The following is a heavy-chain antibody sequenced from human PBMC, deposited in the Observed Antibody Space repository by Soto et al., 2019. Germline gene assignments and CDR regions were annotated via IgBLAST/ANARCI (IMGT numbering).Heavy chain of an antibody. CDR2: IRSKAHGGTT. CDR3: SRALGSSGYYFTPY. Sequence: PGGSLRLSCTTSGFTFSDYAMSWVRQAPGKGLEWVGFIRSKAHGGTTEYAASVKGRFTISRDDSKSIAYLQMNSLKTEDTAVFYCSRALGSSGYYFTPYWGLGTLVTVSS. J-gene: IGHJ1*01. V-gene: IGHV3-49*04. D-gene: IGHD3-22*01. CDR1: GFTFSDYA.